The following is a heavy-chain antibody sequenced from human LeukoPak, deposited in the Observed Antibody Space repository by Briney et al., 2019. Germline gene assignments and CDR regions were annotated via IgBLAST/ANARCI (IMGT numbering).Heavy chain of an antibody. J-gene: IGHJ6*03. CDR3: ARAGSSSLFYYYMDV. CDR1: GYTFTTYD. Sequence: ASVKVSCKASGYTFTTYDINWMRQATGQGLEWMGWMNPNSGSTGYAQKFQGRVTITRNTSINTAYMELSSLRSEDTAVHYCARAGSSSLFYYYMDVWGKGTTVTVSS. V-gene: IGHV1-8*03. D-gene: IGHD2-15*01. CDR2: MNPNSGST.